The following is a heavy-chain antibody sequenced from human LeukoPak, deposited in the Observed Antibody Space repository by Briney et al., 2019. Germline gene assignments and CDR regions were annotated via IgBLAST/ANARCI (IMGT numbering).Heavy chain of an antibody. CDR2: ISAYNGNT. D-gene: IGHD3-10*01. J-gene: IGHJ4*02. V-gene: IGHV1-18*01. Sequence: GASVKVSCKASGYTFTSYGISWVRQAPGQGLEWMGWISAYNGNTNYAQKLQGRVTMTTDTSTSTAYMELRSLRSDDTAVYNCARVVNYGSGSYYVRDVWGQGTLVTVSS. CDR1: GYTFTSYG. CDR3: ARVVNYGSGSYYVRDV.